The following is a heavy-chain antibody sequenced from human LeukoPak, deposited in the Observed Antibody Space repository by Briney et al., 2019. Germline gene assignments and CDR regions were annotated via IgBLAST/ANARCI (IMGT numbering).Heavy chain of an antibody. CDR1: GYTFTTYA. CDR3: ARAPYDILTGYSLNWFDP. CDR2: INGDNGNT. Sequence: VASVKASCKASGYTFTTYAMHWVRQAPGQRLEWMGWINGDNGNTKYSRKFQGRVTIARDTSAYTGYMELRSLSSADTAVYFCARAPYDILTGYSLNWFDPWGQGTLVTVSS. J-gene: IGHJ5*02. V-gene: IGHV1-3*01. D-gene: IGHD3-9*01.